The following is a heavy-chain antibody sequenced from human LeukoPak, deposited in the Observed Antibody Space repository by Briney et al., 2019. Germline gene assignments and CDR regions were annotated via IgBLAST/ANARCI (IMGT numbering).Heavy chain of an antibody. CDR2: NYIGGST. CDR3: ASDDGVGTTGWFDY. CDR1: GFTVSSNY. Sequence: GGSLRLPCEASGFTVSSNYMSWGREAPGKGLEWISVNYIGGSTYYAESVKGRFTISRDNSKNTLFLQMNSLRTEDTAVYYCASDDGVGTTGWFDYWGQGALVTVSS. J-gene: IGHJ4*02. V-gene: IGHV3-53*01. D-gene: IGHD1-1*01.